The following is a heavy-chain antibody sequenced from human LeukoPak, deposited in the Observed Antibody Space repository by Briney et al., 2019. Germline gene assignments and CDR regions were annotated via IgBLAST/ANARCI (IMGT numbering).Heavy chain of an antibody. CDR2: IIPILGIA. CDR1: GGTFSSYA. D-gene: IGHD3-22*01. Sequence: GASVKVSRKASGGTFSSYAISWVRQAPGQGLEWMGRIIPILGIANYAQKFQGRVTITADKSTSTAYMELSSLRSEDTAVYYCASSAYDSSGYYGPIDYWGQGTLVTVSS. J-gene: IGHJ4*02. CDR3: ASSAYDSSGYYGPIDY. V-gene: IGHV1-69*04.